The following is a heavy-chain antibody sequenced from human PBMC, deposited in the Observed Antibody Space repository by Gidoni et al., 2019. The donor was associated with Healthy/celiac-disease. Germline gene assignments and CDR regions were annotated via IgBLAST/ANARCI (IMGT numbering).Heavy chain of an antibody. J-gene: IGHJ6*02. V-gene: IGHV4-4*02. Sequence: QVQLQESGPGLVKPSGTLSLTCAVSGGSISSSNWWSWVRQPPGKGLEWIGEIYHSGSTNYNPSLKSRVTISVDKSKNQCSLKLSSVTAADTAVYYCARDQVRFPQQLPNYYYYGMDVWGQGTTVTVSS. CDR3: ARDQVRFPQQLPNYYYYGMDV. CDR1: GGSISSSNW. D-gene: IGHD6-13*01. CDR2: IYHSGST.